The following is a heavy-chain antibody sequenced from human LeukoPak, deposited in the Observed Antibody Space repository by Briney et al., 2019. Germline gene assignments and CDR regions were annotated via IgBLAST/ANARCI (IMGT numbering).Heavy chain of an antibody. J-gene: IGHJ4*02. D-gene: IGHD1-26*01. V-gene: IGHV1-24*01. CDR3: ASDSRVGATPRFDY. CDR1: GYTLTELS. Sequence: VASVKVSCKVSGYTLTELSMHWVRQAPGKGLEWMGGFDPEDGETIYAQKFQGRVTMTEDTSTDTAYMELSSLRSEDTAVYYCASDSRVGATPRFDYWGQGTLVTVSS. CDR2: FDPEDGET.